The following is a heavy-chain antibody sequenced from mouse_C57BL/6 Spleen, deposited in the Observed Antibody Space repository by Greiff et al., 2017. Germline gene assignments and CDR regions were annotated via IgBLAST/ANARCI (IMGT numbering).Heavy chain of an antibody. CDR2: INPNYGTT. J-gene: IGHJ3*01. Sequence: VQLQQSGPELVKPGASVKISCKASGYSFTDYNMNWVKQSNGKSLEWIGVINPNYGTTSYNQKFKGKATLTVDQSSSTAYLQLNSLTSEDSAVYYCGEGETGSAWFAYWGQGTLVTVSA. CDR3: GEGETGSAWFAY. V-gene: IGHV1-39*01. CDR1: GYSFTDYN. D-gene: IGHD4-1*01.